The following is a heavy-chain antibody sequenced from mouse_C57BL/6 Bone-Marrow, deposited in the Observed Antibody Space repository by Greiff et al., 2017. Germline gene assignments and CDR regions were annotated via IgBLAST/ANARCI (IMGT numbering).Heavy chain of an antibody. CDR2: ISNLAYSI. CDR1: GFTFSDYG. D-gene: IGHD4-1*01. Sequence: EVKLVESGGGLVQPGGSLKLSCAASGFTFSDYGMALVRQAPRKGPEWVAFISNLAYSIYYADTVTGRFTISRENAKNTLYLEMSSLRSEDTAMYYCARRDWYWYFDVWGTGTTVTVSS. V-gene: IGHV5-15*01. J-gene: IGHJ1*03. CDR3: ARRDWYWYFDV.